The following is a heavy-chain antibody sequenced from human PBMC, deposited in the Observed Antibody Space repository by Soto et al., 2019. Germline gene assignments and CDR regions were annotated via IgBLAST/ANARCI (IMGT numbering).Heavy chain of an antibody. V-gene: IGHV4-34*01. CDR1: GGSFIGYY. Sequence: PSETLSLTCAVYGGSFIGYYWSWIRQPPGKGLEWIGEINHSGSTNYNPSLKSRVTISVDTSKNQFSLKLSSVTAADTAVYYCARGAIITMVRASGMDVWGQGTTVTVSS. CDR3: ARGAIITMVRASGMDV. D-gene: IGHD3-10*01. J-gene: IGHJ6*02. CDR2: INHSGST.